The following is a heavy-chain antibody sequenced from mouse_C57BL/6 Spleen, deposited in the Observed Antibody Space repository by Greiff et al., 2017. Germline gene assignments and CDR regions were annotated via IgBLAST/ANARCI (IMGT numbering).Heavy chain of an antibody. D-gene: IGHD2-4*01. J-gene: IGHJ2*01. V-gene: IGHV1-69*01. CDR2: IDPSDSYT. CDR1: GYTFTSYW. CDR3: ARGGFMITTGVYFDY. Sequence: QVQLQQSGAELVMPGASVKLSCKASGYTFTSYWMHWVKQRPGQGLEWIGEIDPSDSYTNYNQKFKGKSTLTVDKSSSTAYMQLSSLTSEDSAVYYCARGGFMITTGVYFDYWGQGTTLTVSS.